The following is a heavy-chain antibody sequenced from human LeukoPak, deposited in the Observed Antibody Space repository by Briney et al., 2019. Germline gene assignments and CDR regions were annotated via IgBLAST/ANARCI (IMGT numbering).Heavy chain of an antibody. Sequence: PGGSLRLSCAASGFTFSSYAMTWVRQAPGKGLEWVSSINDSGGSTYYADSVKGRFTISRDNSKNTLYLQMNSLRAEDTAVYYCAKREYNFWSGYFSWGQGTLVTVSS. J-gene: IGHJ4*02. V-gene: IGHV3-23*01. D-gene: IGHD3-3*01. CDR2: INDSGGST. CDR3: AKREYNFWSGYFS. CDR1: GFTFSSYA.